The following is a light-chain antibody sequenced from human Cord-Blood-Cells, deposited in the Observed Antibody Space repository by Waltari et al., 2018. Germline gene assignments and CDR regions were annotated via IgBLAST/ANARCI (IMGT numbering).Light chain of an antibody. CDR3: QQSYSTPRS. CDR1: QSISSY. Sequence: DIQMTQSPSSLSASVGDRVTITFRASQSISSYLNWYQQKPGKAPKLLIYAASSLQSGVSSRFSGSRSGTDFTLTISSLQPEDFATYYSQQSYSTPRSFGQGTKLEIK. J-gene: IGKJ2*03. CDR2: AAS. V-gene: IGKV1-39*01.